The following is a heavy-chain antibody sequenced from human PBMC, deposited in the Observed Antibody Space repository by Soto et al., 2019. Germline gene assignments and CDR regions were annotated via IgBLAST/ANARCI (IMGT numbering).Heavy chain of an antibody. D-gene: IGHD3-9*01. V-gene: IGHV1-18*01. CDR1: GYTFTGYG. CDR3: AIQLTDTLDI. CDR2: ISPYSGDT. J-gene: IGHJ3*02. Sequence: ASVKVSCKTSGYTFTGYGISWVRQAPGQGLEWMGWISPYSGDTSYAQKLQGRVTMTTDTSTTTGYMELRGLRSDDTAVYYCAIQLTDTLDIWGQGTMVTV.